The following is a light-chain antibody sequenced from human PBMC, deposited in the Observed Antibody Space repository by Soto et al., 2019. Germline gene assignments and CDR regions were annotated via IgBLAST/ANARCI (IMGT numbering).Light chain of an antibody. J-gene: IGKJ3*01. CDR3: QQFNSYPS. V-gene: IGKV1-13*02. Sequence: AIQLTQSPSSLSASVGDRVTITCRASQGISSALAWYQQKPGKAPKLLIYDASSLESGVPSRFSGSGSGTDFTLTISSLQPEDFATYYCQQFNSYPSFGPGTKVHIK. CDR1: QGISSA. CDR2: DAS.